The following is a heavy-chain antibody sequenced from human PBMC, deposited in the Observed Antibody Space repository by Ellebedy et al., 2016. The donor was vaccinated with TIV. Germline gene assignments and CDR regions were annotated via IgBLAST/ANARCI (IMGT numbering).Heavy chain of an antibody. D-gene: IGHD2-15*01. J-gene: IGHJ2*01. CDR1: GYSFSSYW. Sequence: GESLKISCRASGYSFSSYWIGWVRQMPGKGLEWMGNIYPGDSATKYSPSFQGQVTISADKSINTAYLQWSSLEASDTAMYYCARHGRGLCSGGNCYSNWYFDLWGRGTLVTVSS. CDR2: IYPGDSAT. V-gene: IGHV5-51*01. CDR3: ARHGRGLCSGGNCYSNWYFDL.